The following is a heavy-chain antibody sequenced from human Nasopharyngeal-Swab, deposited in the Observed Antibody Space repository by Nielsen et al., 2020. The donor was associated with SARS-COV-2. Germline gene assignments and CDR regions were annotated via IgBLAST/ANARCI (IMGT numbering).Heavy chain of an antibody. CDR2: INNMGTN. V-gene: IGHV4-34*01. D-gene: IGHD1-1*01. CDR1: GASLIGLY. Sequence: CGLHGASLIGLYWSWNRQLPGKGLGWSGEINNMGTNNYKPSLKSRVTRSVDTSKNQFSLNVRSVSAPDTALYFCARGRGGQQLVRTYSYYGLDVWGQGTTVTVSS. CDR3: ARGRGGQQLVRTYSYYGLDV. J-gene: IGHJ6*02.